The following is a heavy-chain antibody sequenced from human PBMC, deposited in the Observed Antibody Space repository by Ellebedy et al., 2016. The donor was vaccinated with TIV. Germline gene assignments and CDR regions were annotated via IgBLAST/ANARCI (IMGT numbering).Heavy chain of an antibody. D-gene: IGHD6-13*01. Sequence: SETLSLTXAVSGGSINNGPYSWSWIRQPPGKGLEWIGYIHQNGRTDYNPSLQSRLTMSRDRYRNQFSLKLTSVTAADTAVYFCARYTAAGTVHFFDPWGQGTLVTVSS. CDR2: IHQNGRT. CDR3: ARYTAAGTVHFFDP. J-gene: IGHJ5*02. V-gene: IGHV4-30-2*01. CDR1: GGSINNGPYS.